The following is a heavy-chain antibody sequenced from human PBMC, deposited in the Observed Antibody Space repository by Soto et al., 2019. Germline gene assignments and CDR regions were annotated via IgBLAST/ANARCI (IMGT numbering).Heavy chain of an antibody. Sequence: SETLSLTCTVSGASISSSSYYWGWIRQHPGKGLEWIGYIYYSGSTYYNPSLKSRVTISVDTSKNQFSLKLSSVTAADTAVYYCASTEYGPQYFDYWGQGTLVTVSS. D-gene: IGHD3-10*01. J-gene: IGHJ4*02. CDR2: IYYSGST. V-gene: IGHV4-31*03. CDR3: ASTEYGPQYFDY. CDR1: GASISSSSYY.